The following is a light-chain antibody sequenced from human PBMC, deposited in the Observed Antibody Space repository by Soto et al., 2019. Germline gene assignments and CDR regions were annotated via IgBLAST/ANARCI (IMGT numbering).Light chain of an antibody. Sequence: DIQMTQSPSTLSASVGDRVTITCRASQSINIYLAWYQQKPGKAPKVLIYEASTLQSGVPSRFSGSGSGTEFTLTISSLQHDDFAPYYCQLYYTYPWTFGQGTQVEIK. V-gene: IGKV1-5*03. J-gene: IGKJ1*01. CDR2: EAS. CDR1: QSINIY. CDR3: QLYYTYPWT.